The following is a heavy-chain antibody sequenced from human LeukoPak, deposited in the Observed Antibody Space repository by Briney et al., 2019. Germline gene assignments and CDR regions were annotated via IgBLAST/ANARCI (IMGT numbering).Heavy chain of an antibody. D-gene: IGHD2-15*01. V-gene: IGHV4-38-2*01. CDR1: GYSISSGYY. J-gene: IGHJ3*02. CDR2: IYHSGST. Sequence: PSETLSLTCAVSGYSISSGYYWGWIRQPPGKGLEWIGSIYHSGSTYYNPSLKSRVTISVDTSKNQSSLKLSSVTAADTAVYYCASVSGGDAFDIWGQGTMVTVSS. CDR3: ASVSGGDAFDI.